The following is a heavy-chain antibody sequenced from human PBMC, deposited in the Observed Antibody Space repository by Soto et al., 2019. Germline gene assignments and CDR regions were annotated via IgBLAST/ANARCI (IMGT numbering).Heavy chain of an antibody. V-gene: IGHV2-5*02. J-gene: IGHJ5*02. CDR2: VYWDDDK. CDR3: AHIPTGATWVDP. CDR1: GFSLSTSEVG. Sequence: QITLKESGPTVVKPTQTLTLTCTFSGFSLSTSEVGVGWIRQPPGKALEWLGIVYWDDDKRYRPSLERRVTITKDTSKNHVVFTMTNMDPVDTGTYYCAHIPTGATWVDPWGQGTLVTVSS.